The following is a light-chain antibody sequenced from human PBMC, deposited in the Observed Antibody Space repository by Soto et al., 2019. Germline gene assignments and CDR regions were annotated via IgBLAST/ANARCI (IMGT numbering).Light chain of an antibody. CDR1: QSVNNN. CDR3: QQYNTWPLT. V-gene: IGKV3-15*01. CDR2: GAS. Sequence: EIVMTQSPATLSVSPGERATLSCRASQSVNNNLAWYQQKPGQAPRLLIYGASASATGIPARFSGSGSGTEFTLTISSLQSEDFAVYYCQQYNTWPLTFGGGTKVEIK. J-gene: IGKJ4*01.